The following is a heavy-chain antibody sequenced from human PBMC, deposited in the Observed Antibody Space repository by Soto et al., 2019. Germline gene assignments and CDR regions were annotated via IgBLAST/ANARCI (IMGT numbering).Heavy chain of an antibody. J-gene: IGHJ4*02. CDR1: GGTFSTYA. CDR2: IIPLFGTA. V-gene: IGHV1-69*01. Sequence: QVQLEQSGGEVKQPGSSVRVSCKTSGGTFSTYAINWVRQAPGQGLEGMGAIIPLFGTADYSQKFQGRFTITADESTSTAYMELSSLRFDDTAVYFCARPKGTYRSGYYYFDFWGQGTLVTVSS. CDR3: ARPKGTYRSGYYYFDF. D-gene: IGHD6-19*01.